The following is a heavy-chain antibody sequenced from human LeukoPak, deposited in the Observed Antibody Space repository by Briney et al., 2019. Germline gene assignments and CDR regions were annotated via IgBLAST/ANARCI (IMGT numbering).Heavy chain of an antibody. J-gene: IGHJ6*02. V-gene: IGHV3-74*01. Sequence: GGSLRLSCAASGFTFSSYWMHWVRQAPGKGLVWVSRINSDGSSTSYADSVKGRFTISRDNAKNTLYLQMNSLRAEDTAVYYYARSRVTTVTTRDSYYYGMDVWGQGTTVTVSS. CDR2: INSDGSST. CDR1: GFTFSSYW. D-gene: IGHD4-17*01. CDR3: ARSRVTTVTTRDSYYYGMDV.